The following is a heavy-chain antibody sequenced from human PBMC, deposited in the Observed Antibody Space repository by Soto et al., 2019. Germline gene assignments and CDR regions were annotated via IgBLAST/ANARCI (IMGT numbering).Heavy chain of an antibody. J-gene: IGHJ6*02. CDR3: ARGIAKYTYYYYGMDV. CDR1: GGTFSSYA. V-gene: IGHV1-69*13. CDR2: IIPIFGTA. Sequence: SVKVSCKASGGTFSSYAISWVRQAPGQGLEWMGGIIPIFGTANYAQKFQGRVTITADESTSTAYMELSSLRSEDTAVYYCARGIAKYTYYYYGMDVWGQGTTVTVSS. D-gene: IGHD6-13*01.